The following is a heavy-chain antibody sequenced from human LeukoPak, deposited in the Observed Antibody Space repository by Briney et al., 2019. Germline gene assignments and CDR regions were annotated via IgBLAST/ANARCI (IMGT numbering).Heavy chain of an antibody. CDR2: IYYSGST. CDR3: ARTTMVRGTYYMDV. V-gene: IGHV4-59*01. J-gene: IGHJ6*03. Sequence: SETLSLTCTVSGDSIRSYYWSWIRQPPGKGLEWIGYIYYSGSTNYNPSLKSRVTMSVDTSKNQFSLKLSSVTAADTAVYYCARTTMVRGTYYMDVWGKGTTVTISS. D-gene: IGHD3-10*01. CDR1: GDSIRSYY.